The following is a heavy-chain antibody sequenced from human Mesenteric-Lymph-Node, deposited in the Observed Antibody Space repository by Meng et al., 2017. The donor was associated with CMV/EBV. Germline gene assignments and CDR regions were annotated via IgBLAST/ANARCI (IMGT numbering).Heavy chain of an antibody. D-gene: IGHD6-19*01. CDR2: INSDGSST. Sequence: GESLKISCAASGFTFNNYAMTWVRQAPGKGLVWVSRINSDGSSTSYADSVKGRFTISRDNAKNTLYLQMNSLRAEDTAVYYCARGAPSSSGWYVYFDYWGQGTLVTVSS. J-gene: IGHJ4*02. CDR3: ARGAPSSSGWYVYFDY. V-gene: IGHV3-74*01. CDR1: GFTFNNYA.